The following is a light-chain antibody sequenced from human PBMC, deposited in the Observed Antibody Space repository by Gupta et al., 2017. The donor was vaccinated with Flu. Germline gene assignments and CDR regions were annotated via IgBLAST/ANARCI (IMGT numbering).Light chain of an antibody. J-gene: IGKJ1*01. V-gene: IGKV1-5*03. CDR2: KIS. Sequence: DKVTISCRDSQSILYWLAWYQQKPGEAPKLLISKISSLESGVPSRFSGSGSGTEFTLTISSLQPADVATYYCQQYNSDLGVAFGQGTKVEIK. CDR1: QSILYW. CDR3: QQYNSDLGVA.